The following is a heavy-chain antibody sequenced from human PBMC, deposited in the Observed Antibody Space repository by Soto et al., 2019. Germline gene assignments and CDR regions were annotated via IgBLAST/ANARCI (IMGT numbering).Heavy chain of an antibody. Sequence: QVQLVQSGAEVKKPGASVKVSCKASGYTFTSYAMHWVRQAPGQRLEWMGWINAGNGNTTYSQQFQGRVTITREAAASTADMELSGPRAEDTAVYSCARRASTGWDSLAYWGKGTRVTVSS. CDR2: INAGNGNT. V-gene: IGHV1-3*01. CDR1: GYTFTSYA. D-gene: IGHD6-25*01. CDR3: ARRASTGWDSLAY. J-gene: IGHJ4*02.